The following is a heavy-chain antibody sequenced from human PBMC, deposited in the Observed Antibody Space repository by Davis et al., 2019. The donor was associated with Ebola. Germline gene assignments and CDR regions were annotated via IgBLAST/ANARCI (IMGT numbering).Heavy chain of an antibody. CDR2: TYYRSKWFV. V-gene: IGHV6-1*01. CDR1: GDSVSSNTAA. D-gene: IGHD3-22*01. Sequence: MPSETLSLTCALSGDSVSSNTAAWNWIRQSPSRGLEWLGRTYYRSKWFVDYAVSVKSRMTINSDTSKNQFSLQLSSVTPEDTAVYYCARDPPYDQGYDYWGQGILVTVSS. J-gene: IGHJ4*02. CDR3: ARDPPYDQGYDY.